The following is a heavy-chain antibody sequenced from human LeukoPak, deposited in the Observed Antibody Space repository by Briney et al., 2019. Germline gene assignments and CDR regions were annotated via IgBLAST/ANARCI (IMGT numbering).Heavy chain of an antibody. V-gene: IGHV3-53*01. CDR2: IYSGGSS. CDR1: GFTVSSNS. Sequence: PGGSLRLSCAASGFTVSSNSMNWVRQAPGKRLEWVSVIYSGGSSSYADSVKGRFTIPRDNSKNTLYLQMNSLRAEDTAVYYCASRATVTTDRFWFDPWGQGTLVTVSS. J-gene: IGHJ5*02. CDR3: ASRATVTTDRFWFDP. D-gene: IGHD4-11*01.